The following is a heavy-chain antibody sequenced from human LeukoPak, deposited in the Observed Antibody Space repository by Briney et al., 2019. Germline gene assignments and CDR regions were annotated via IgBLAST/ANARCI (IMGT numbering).Heavy chain of an antibody. CDR2: ISSSSSTI. CDR1: GFTFSSYS. J-gene: IGHJ5*02. Sequence: PGGSLRLSCAASGFTFSSYSMNWVRQAPGKGLEWASYISSSSSTIYYADSVKGRFTISRDNAKNSLYLQMNSLRAEDTAVYYCAGEHCSSTSCPKLNWFDPWGQGTLVTVSS. D-gene: IGHD2-2*01. CDR3: AGEHCSSTSCPKLNWFDP. V-gene: IGHV3-48*01.